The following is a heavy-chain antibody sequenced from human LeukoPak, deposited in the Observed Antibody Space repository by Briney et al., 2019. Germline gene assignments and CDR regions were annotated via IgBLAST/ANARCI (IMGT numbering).Heavy chain of an antibody. V-gene: IGHV3-21*01. Sequence: PGGSLRLSCAASGFTFSSYSMNWVRQAPGKGLEWVSSISSSSSYIYYADSVKGRFTISRDNAKNSLYLQMNSLRAEDTAVYYCARDRSLIVGGIDYWGQGTLVTVSS. J-gene: IGHJ4*02. CDR1: GFTFSSYS. CDR3: ARDRSLIVGGIDY. CDR2: ISSSSSYI. D-gene: IGHD1-26*01.